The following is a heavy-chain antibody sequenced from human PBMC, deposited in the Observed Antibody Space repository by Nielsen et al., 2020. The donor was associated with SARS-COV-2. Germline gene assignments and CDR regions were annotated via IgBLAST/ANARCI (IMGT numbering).Heavy chain of an antibody. Sequence: SETLSLTCIVSGGSISSSSYYWGWIRQPPGKGLEWIGSIYYSGSTYYNPSLKSRVTISVDTSKNQFSLKLSSVTAADTAVYYCARLRSLGYFDLWGRGTLVTVSS. CDR1: GGSISSSSYY. V-gene: IGHV4-39*01. D-gene: IGHD3-16*01. J-gene: IGHJ2*01. CDR2: IYYSGST. CDR3: ARLRSLGYFDL.